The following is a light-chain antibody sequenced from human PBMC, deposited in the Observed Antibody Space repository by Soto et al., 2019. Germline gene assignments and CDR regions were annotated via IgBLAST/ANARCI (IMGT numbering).Light chain of an antibody. Sequence: IQLTQSPSSLSASVGDRVTITCRASQGISSYLAWYQQKPGKAPKLLIYGASTLEGGVPFRFSGSGSGTDFTLIISSVQPEDCATYYCQQLNTCPITFGQGTRLESK. CDR2: GAS. J-gene: IGKJ5*01. CDR3: QQLNTCPIT. V-gene: IGKV1-9*01. CDR1: QGISSY.